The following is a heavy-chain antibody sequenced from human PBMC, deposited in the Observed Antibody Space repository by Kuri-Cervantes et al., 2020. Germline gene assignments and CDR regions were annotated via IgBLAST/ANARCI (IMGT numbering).Heavy chain of an antibody. CDR2: IYHSGST. D-gene: IGHD3-10*01. J-gene: IGHJ6*03. CDR3: ARVSAAQEFHYYYYYYMDV. CDR1: GYSISSGYY. V-gene: IGHV4-38-2*01. Sequence: GSLRLSCAVSGYSISSGYYWGWIRQPPGKGLEWIGSIYHSGSTYYNPSLKSRVTISVDTSKNQFSLKLSSVTAADTAVYYCARVSAAQEFHYYYYYYMDVWGKGTTVTVSS.